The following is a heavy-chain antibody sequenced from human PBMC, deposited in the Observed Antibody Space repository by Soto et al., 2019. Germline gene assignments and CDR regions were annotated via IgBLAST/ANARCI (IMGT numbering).Heavy chain of an antibody. D-gene: IGHD2-15*01. CDR1: GGSISSGDYY. Sequence: PSETLSLTCTVSGGSISSGDYYWSWIRQPPGKGLKWIGYIYYSGSTYYNPSLKSRVTISVDTSKNQFSLKLSSVTAADTAVYYCARARGARYFDYWGQGTPVTVSS. V-gene: IGHV4-30-4*01. CDR2: IYYSGST. CDR3: ARARGARYFDY. J-gene: IGHJ4*02.